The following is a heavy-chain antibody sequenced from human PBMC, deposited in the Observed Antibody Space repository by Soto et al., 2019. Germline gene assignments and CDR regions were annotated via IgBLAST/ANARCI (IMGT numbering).Heavy chain of an antibody. CDR2: ISCDGGNK. J-gene: IGHJ5*02. D-gene: IGHD6-19*01. V-gene: IGHV3-30-3*02. CDR3: AKCSVGTVRSSGWCNWLDP. Sequence: HPGGSLRLSCAASGFTFSSYAMHWVRQAPGKGLEWVAVISCDGGNKYYADSVKGRFTISRDLSKNTLFLQMNSLRAEDTAIYYCAKCSVGTVRSSGWCNWLDPWGQGTLVTVSS. CDR1: GFTFSSYA.